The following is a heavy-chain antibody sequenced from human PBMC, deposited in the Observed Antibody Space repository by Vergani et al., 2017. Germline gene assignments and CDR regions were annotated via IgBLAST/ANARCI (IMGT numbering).Heavy chain of an antibody. J-gene: IGHJ3*02. CDR1: GGTFSSYT. V-gene: IGHV1-69*08. CDR2: IIPILGIA. Sequence: QVQLVQSGAEVKKPGSSVKVSCKASGGTFSSYTISWVRQAPGQGLEWMGRIIPILGIANYAQKFQGRVTITADKSTSTAYMELSSLRSEDTAVYYCARDSEASAAFDIWGQGTMVTVSS. D-gene: IGHD3-10*01. CDR3: ARDSEASAAFDI.